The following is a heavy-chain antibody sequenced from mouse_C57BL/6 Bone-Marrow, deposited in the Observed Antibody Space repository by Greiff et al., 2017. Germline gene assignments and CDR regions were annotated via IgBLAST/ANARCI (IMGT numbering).Heavy chain of an antibody. CDR1: GYTFTSYT. Sequence: QVQLQQSGAELARPGASVKMSCKASGYTFTSYTMHWVKQRPGQGLEWIGYINPRSGYTKYNQKFKDKATLTADKSSSTAYMQLCSLTSDDSAVYYGASSPSAIYDVVRWDFDVWGTGTTVTVSS. V-gene: IGHV1-4*01. D-gene: IGHD2-3*01. CDR2: INPRSGYT. CDR3: ASSPSAIYDVVRWDFDV. J-gene: IGHJ1*03.